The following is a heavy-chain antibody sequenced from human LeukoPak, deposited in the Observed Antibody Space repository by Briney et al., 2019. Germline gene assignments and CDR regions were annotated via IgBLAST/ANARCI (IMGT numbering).Heavy chain of an antibody. Sequence: PGGSMRLSCATSGFTFNTYAMNWVRQAPGKGLEWVSTINDAGRTTYYADSVKGRFTISRDNSKNTVYLQTNNLRAEDTALYYCTNQPILAGSIDSWGQGTLVTVSS. D-gene: IGHD3-9*01. CDR2: INDAGRTT. CDR1: GFTFNTYA. J-gene: IGHJ4*02. CDR3: TNQPILAGSIDS. V-gene: IGHV3-23*01.